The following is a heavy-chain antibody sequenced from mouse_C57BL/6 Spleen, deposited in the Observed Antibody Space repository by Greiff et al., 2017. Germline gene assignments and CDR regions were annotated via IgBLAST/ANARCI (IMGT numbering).Heavy chain of an antibody. Sequence: VQLQQSGPELVKPGASVKISCKASGYSFTGYYMHWVKQSSEKSLEWIGEINPSTGGTSYNQKFKGKATLTVDKSSSTAYMQLKSLTSEDSAVYYCARSYYSNPWFAYWGQGTLVTVSA. D-gene: IGHD2-5*01. CDR2: INPSTGGT. CDR3: ARSYYSNPWFAY. CDR1: GYSFTGYY. V-gene: IGHV1-43*01. J-gene: IGHJ3*01.